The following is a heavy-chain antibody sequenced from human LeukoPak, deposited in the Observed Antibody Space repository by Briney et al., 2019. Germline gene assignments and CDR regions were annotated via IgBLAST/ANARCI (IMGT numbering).Heavy chain of an antibody. D-gene: IGHD3-10*01. CDR1: GYTFTGYY. V-gene: IGHV1-2*02. J-gene: IGHJ4*02. Sequence: ASVKVSCKASGYTFTGYYMHWVRQAPGQGLEWMGWINPNSGGTNYAQKFQGRVTMTRDTSISTAYMELSRLRSDDTAVYYCARGKVRGVIITSFGYWGQGTLVTVSS. CDR2: INPNSGGT. CDR3: ARGKVRGVIITSFGY.